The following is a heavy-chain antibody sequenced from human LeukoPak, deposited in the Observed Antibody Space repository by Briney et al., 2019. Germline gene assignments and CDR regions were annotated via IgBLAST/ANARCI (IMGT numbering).Heavy chain of an antibody. Sequence: ASVKVSCKASGYTFTSYDINWVRQATGQGLEWMGWMNPNSGNTGYAQKFQGRVTMTRNTSISTAYMELSSLRYEETAVYYCARAGGYCGRISCPYYFDYWGQGSLVAVSS. J-gene: IGHJ4*02. V-gene: IGHV1-8*01. CDR3: ARAGGYCGRISCPYYFDY. CDR2: MNPNSGNT. CDR1: GYTFTSYD. D-gene: IGHD2-15*01.